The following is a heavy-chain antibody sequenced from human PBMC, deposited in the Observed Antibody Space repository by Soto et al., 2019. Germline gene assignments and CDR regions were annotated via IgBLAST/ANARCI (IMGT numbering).Heavy chain of an antibody. V-gene: IGHV4-59*01. Sequence: SETLSLTCTVSGGSISSYYWSWIRQPPGKGLEWIGYIYYSGSTNYNPSLKSRVTISVDTSKNQFSLKLSSVTAADTAVYYCARLYSYDSSGYYYVGGLFDYWGQGTLVTVSS. CDR3: ARLYSYDSSGYYYVGGLFDY. CDR2: IYYSGST. D-gene: IGHD3-22*01. J-gene: IGHJ4*02. CDR1: GGSISSYY.